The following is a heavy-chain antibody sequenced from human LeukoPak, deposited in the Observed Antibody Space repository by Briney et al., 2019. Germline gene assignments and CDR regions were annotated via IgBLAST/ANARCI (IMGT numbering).Heavy chain of an antibody. V-gene: IGHV4-34*01. CDR3: ARLRGPGIAVAGTFDY. Sequence: SETLSLTCAVYGGSFSGYYWSWIRQPPGKGLEWIGEINHRGSTNYNPSLKSRVTISVDTSKNQFSLKLSSVTAADTAVYYCARLRGPGIAVAGTFDYWGQGTLVTVSS. D-gene: IGHD6-19*01. CDR1: GGSFSGYY. J-gene: IGHJ4*02. CDR2: INHRGST.